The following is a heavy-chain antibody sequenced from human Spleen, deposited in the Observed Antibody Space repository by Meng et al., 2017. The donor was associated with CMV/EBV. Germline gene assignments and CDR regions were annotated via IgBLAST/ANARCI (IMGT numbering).Heavy chain of an antibody. CDR1: AFSCSSYG. CDR2: IRYDGSNE. V-gene: IGHV3-30*02. J-gene: IGHJ6*02. CDR3: AKDLIGAVSGNFYSYYGMDL. D-gene: IGHD6-19*01. Sequence: GGSLRLSCAASAFSCSSYGMHWVRQGLGRGLEWAAFIRYDGSNECYADSVKGRFSSSRDNSKNALYLQMNSLIVEDTAVYYCAKDLIGAVSGNFYSYYGMDLWGQGTTVTVSS.